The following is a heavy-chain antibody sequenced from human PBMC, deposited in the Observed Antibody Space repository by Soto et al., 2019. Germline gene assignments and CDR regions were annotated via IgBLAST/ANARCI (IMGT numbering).Heavy chain of an antibody. J-gene: IGHJ4*02. Sequence: PSETLSLTCAVSGGSISSSNWWSWVRQPPGKGLEWIGEIYHSGSTNYNPSLKSRVTISVDKSKNQFSLKLSSVTAADTAVYYCARDRSDYDILTGPYFDYWGQGTLVTVSS. D-gene: IGHD3-9*01. V-gene: IGHV4-4*02. CDR3: ARDRSDYDILTGPYFDY. CDR2: IYHSGST. CDR1: GGSISSSNW.